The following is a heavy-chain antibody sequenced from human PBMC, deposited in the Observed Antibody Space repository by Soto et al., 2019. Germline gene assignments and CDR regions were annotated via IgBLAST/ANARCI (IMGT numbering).Heavy chain of an antibody. CDR1: GFTFSSYA. D-gene: IGHD4-17*01. Sequence: QVQLLESGGGVVQPGRSLRLSCAASGFTFSSYAMHWVRQAPGKGLEWVAVISYDGSNKYYADSVKGRFTISRDNSKNTLYLQMNSLRAEDTAVYYCARGYGDYDYWGQGTLVTVSS. CDR2: ISYDGSNK. J-gene: IGHJ4*02. CDR3: ARGYGDYDY. V-gene: IGHV3-30-3*01.